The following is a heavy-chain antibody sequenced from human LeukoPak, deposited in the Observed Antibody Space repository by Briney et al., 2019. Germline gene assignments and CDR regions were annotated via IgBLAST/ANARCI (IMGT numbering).Heavy chain of an antibody. CDR1: GGTFSSYA. D-gene: IGHD2-15*01. J-gene: IGHJ4*02. V-gene: IGHV1-69*04. Sequence: SVKVSCKASGGTFSSYASSWVRQAPRQGLEWMGRIIPIFGIANYAQKFQGRVTITADKSTSTDYMELSSLRSEDTAVYYCASSYTTLGYCSGGSCYGNWGQGTLVTVSS. CDR3: ASSYTTLGYCSGGSCYGN. CDR2: IIPIFGIA.